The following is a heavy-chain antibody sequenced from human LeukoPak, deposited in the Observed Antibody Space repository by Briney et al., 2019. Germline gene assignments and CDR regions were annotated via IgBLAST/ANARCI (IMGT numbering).Heavy chain of an antibody. D-gene: IGHD1-1*01. V-gene: IGHV3-21*01. J-gene: IGHJ6*03. Sequence: GGSLRLSCAASGFTFSSYSMNWVRQAPGKGLEWVSSIISSRSYIYYADSVKGRFTISRDNAKNSLYLQMNSRRAEDTAVYYCASQRRHEDYYYYMDVWGKGTTVAVSS. CDR2: IISSRSYI. CDR1: GFTFSSYS. CDR3: ASQRRHEDYYYYMDV.